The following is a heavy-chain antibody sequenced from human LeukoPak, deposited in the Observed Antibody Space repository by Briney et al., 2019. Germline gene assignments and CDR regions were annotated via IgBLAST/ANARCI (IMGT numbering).Heavy chain of an antibody. Sequence: GESLKISCKGSGYTFTSYWIGWVRQMPGKGLEWMGIIYPGDSDTRYSPSFQGQVTISADKSISTAYLQWSSLKASDTAMYYCARHGPAPDYGDYGPALDNWFDPWGQGTLVTVSS. J-gene: IGHJ5*02. D-gene: IGHD4-17*01. V-gene: IGHV5-51*01. CDR2: IYPGDSDT. CDR1: GYTFTSYW. CDR3: ARHGPAPDYGDYGPALDNWFDP.